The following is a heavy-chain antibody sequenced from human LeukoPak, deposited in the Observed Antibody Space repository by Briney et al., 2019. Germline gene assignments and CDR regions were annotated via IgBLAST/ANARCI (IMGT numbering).Heavy chain of an antibody. D-gene: IGHD3-22*01. CDR3: ARDLEDSSPFGAFDM. V-gene: IGHV3-33*01. Sequence: PGRSLRLSCAASGFTFSNYGMHWVRQVPGRGLEWVAAIWFDGIRKYYADSAKGRLTISRDNSKNTLYLQMNSLRAEDTAVYYCARDLEDSSPFGAFDMWGQGTMVTVSS. CDR2: IWFDGIRK. CDR1: GFTFSNYG. J-gene: IGHJ3*02.